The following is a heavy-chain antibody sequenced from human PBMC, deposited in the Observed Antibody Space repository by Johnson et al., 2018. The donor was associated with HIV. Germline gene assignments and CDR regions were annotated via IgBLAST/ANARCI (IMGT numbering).Heavy chain of an antibody. CDR3: ARDHSRDEAFDI. CDR1: GFTVSSNY. J-gene: IGHJ3*02. V-gene: IGHV3-66*01. CDR2: LHSGGST. D-gene: IGHD5-24*01. Sequence: LVESGGGVVQPGRSLRLSCVVSGFTVSSNYMSWVRQAPGKGLEWVSVLHSGGSTYYADSVKGRFTISRDNSKNTLYLQMNSLRAEDTAVYYCARDHSRDEAFDIWGQGTMVTVSS.